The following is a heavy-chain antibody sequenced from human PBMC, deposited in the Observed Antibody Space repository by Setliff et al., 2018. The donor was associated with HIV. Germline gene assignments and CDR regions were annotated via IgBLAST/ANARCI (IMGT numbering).Heavy chain of an antibody. CDR2: LIPILGIA. J-gene: IGHJ3*02. CDR1: GGAFSGYA. CDR3: AKGYYHDSRGYPTGPAFDI. D-gene: IGHD3-22*01. V-gene: IGHV1-69*10. Sequence: ASVKVSCKASGGAFSGYALSWVRQAPGQGLEWMGGLIPILGIAQYAQKFHSRVTISADTSTTTAYLEVSSLRSEDTAVYYCAKGYYHDSRGYPTGPAFDIWGQGTMVTVSS.